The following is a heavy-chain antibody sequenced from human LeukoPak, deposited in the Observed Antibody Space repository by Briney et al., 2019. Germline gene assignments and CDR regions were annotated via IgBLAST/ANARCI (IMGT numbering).Heavy chain of an antibody. CDR3: ARAYSSSWYMNWFDP. CDR2: IYYSGST. Sequence: PSATLSLTCTVSGGSISSYYWSWIQQPPGKGLEWIGYIYYSGSTNYNPSLKSRVTISVKTSKNQFSLKLSSVTAADTAVYYCARAYSSSWYMNWFDPWGQGTLVTVSS. J-gene: IGHJ5*02. V-gene: IGHV4-59*08. CDR1: GGSISSYY. D-gene: IGHD6-13*01.